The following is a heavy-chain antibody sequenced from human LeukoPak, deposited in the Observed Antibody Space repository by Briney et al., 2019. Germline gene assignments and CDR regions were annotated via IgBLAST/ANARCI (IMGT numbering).Heavy chain of an antibody. V-gene: IGHV3-48*04. CDR3: ARLPAYCSSTSCYYDY. Sequence: GGSLRLSCVASGFTFSSNSMNWVRQAPGKGLEWVSYISSASGSIYYADSVKGRFTVSRDNAKNSLFLQMNSLRAEDTAVYYCARLPAYCSSTSCYYDYWGQGTLVAVSS. CDR2: ISSASGSI. D-gene: IGHD2-2*01. CDR1: GFTFSSNS. J-gene: IGHJ4*02.